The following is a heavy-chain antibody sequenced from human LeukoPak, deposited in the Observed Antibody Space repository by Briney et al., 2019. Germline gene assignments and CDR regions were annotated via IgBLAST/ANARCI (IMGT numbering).Heavy chain of an antibody. CDR3: AKDRASSSLYYFDY. CDR2: ITSSGTYT. D-gene: IGHD6-13*01. J-gene: IGHJ4*02. V-gene: IGHV3-11*05. CDR1: GLMFSEYD. Sequence: GGSLRLSCAASGLMFSEYDMSWIRQAPGKGLEWVSYITSSGTYTNYADSVKGRFTISRDNAKNSLYLQMNSLRAEDTAVYYCAKDRASSSLYYFDYWGQGTLVTVSS.